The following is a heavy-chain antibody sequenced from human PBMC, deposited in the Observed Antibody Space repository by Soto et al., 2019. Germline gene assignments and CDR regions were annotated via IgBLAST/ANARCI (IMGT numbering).Heavy chain of an antibody. CDR2: ISGSGSDT. J-gene: IGHJ4*02. V-gene: IGHV3-23*01. D-gene: IGHD2-15*01. CDR3: AKSTPYGGIPGYFDF. CDR1: GFVFGNSA. Sequence: PGGSLRLSCAASGFVFGNSAMSWVRQAPGKGLEWVSAISGSGSDTYYADSVKGRFTISRDNFKNTLYLRMNSLRAEDTAVYYCAKSTPYGGIPGYFDFWGQGTLVTVSS.